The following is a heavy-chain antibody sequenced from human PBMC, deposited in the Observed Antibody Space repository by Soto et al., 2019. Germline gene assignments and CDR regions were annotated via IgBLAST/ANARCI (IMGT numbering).Heavy chain of an antibody. CDR2: IGSSSSYI. V-gene: IGHV3-21*01. Sequence: PGGSLRLSCAASGFTFSSYSMNWVRQAPGKGLEWVSSIGSSSSYIYYADSVKGRFTISRDNAKNSLYLQMNSLRAEDTAVYYCARAPYSSSSPRKIDYWGQGTLVTVSS. CDR1: GFTFSSYS. J-gene: IGHJ4*02. CDR3: ARAPYSSSSPRKIDY. D-gene: IGHD6-13*01.